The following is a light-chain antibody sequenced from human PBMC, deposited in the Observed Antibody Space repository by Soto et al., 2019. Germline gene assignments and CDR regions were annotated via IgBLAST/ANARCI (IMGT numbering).Light chain of an antibody. J-gene: IGLJ1*01. CDR1: SSDVGGYNY. CDR2: EVS. CDR3: SSYAGSNIFYV. Sequence: QSVLTQPPSASGSPGQSVTISCTGTSSDVGGYNYVSWYQQHPGKAPKLMICEVSKRPSGVPDRFSGSKSGNTASLTVSGLQAEDEADYYCSSYAGSNIFYVFGTGTKLTVL. V-gene: IGLV2-8*01.